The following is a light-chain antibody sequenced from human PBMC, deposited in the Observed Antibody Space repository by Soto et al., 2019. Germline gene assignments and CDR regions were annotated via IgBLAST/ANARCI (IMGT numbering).Light chain of an antibody. V-gene: IGKV1-13*02. Sequence: AIQLTQSPYSLSASVGDGVTITCRASQGISSALAWYQQKPGKAPKLLIYDASSLESGVPSRFSGSGSGTDFTLTISSLQPEDFATYYCQQFNSYPTFGGGTKVEIK. CDR2: DAS. CDR1: QGISSA. CDR3: QQFNSYPT. J-gene: IGKJ4*01.